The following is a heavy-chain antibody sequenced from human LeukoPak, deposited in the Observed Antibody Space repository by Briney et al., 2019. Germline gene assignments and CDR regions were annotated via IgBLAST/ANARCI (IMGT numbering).Heavy chain of an antibody. J-gene: IGHJ6*03. V-gene: IGHV1-69*06. Sequence: SVKVSCKASGGIFSSYAISWVRQAPGQGLKWMGGIIPIFGTTNYAQKFQGRVTITADRSTSTAYMELSSLRSEDTAVYYCATTRRYYYYYMDVWGKGTTVTVSS. CDR2: IIPIFGTT. CDR3: ATTRRYYYYYMDV. CDR1: GGIFSSYA.